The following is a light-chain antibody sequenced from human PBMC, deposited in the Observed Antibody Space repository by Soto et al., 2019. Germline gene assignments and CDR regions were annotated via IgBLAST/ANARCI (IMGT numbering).Light chain of an antibody. Sequence: DIEMTQSPSSLPASLRDSVTISCRASQPISRFLAWYQQRPGEVPRLLIHTASVLQSGVPSRFSASGSGTDFSLTIKGLQPEDVATYYCQNYNLALPTFGQGTRLEIK. J-gene: IGKJ5*01. CDR1: QPISRF. V-gene: IGKV1-27*01. CDR2: TAS. CDR3: QNYNLALPT.